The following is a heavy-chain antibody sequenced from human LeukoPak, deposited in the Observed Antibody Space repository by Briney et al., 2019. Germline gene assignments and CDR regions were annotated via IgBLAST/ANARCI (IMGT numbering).Heavy chain of an antibody. CDR3: AREVLAGQWLVQGNAFDI. CDR2: ISYDGRNK. Sequence: PGGSLRLSCAASGFTFSSYAMHWVRQAPGKGLEWVSVISYDGRNKYYADSVKGRFTISRDNSKNTLYLQMNSLRAEGTAVYYCAREVLAGQWLVQGNAFDIWGQGTMVTVSS. D-gene: IGHD6-19*01. J-gene: IGHJ3*02. V-gene: IGHV3-30*04. CDR1: GFTFSSYA.